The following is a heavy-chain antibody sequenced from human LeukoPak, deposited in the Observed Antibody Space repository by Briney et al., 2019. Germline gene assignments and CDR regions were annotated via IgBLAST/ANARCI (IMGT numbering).Heavy chain of an antibody. J-gene: IGHJ4*02. CDR3: AREDYDSSGYYLSRAYYFDY. CDR1: GGSVSSGPYY. V-gene: IGHV4-61*01. CDR2: IYYSGNT. Sequence: SETLSLTCTVSGGSVSSGPYYWTWIRQPPGKGLEWIGYIYYSGNTNYNPSLKSRVTISVDTSKNQFSLKLSSVTAADTAVYYCAREDYDSSGYYLSRAYYFDYWGQGTLVTVSS. D-gene: IGHD3-22*01.